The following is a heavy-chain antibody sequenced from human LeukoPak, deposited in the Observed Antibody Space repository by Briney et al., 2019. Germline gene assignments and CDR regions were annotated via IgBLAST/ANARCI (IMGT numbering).Heavy chain of an antibody. V-gene: IGHV1-24*01. J-gene: IGHJ4*02. CDR2: FDPEDGET. CDR1: GYTLTELS. Sequence: ASVKVSCKVSGYTLTELSMHWVRQAPGKGLEWMGGFDPEDGETIYAQKFQGRVTMTEDTSTDTAYMELSSLRSEDTAVYYCATPSGYSCGYDYWGQGTLVTVSS. CDR3: ATPSGYSCGYDY. D-gene: IGHD5-18*01.